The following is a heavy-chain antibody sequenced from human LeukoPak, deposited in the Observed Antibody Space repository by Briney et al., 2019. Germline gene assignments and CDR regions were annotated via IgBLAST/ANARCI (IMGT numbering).Heavy chain of an antibody. CDR2: INHSGST. Sequence: PETLSLTCAVYGGSFSGYYWSWIRQPPGKGLEWIGEINHSGSTNYNPSLKSRVTISIDTSKNQFSLKLNSVTAADTAVYYCTRGQDHWGQGTLVTVSS. CDR1: GGSFSGYY. J-gene: IGHJ4*02. CDR3: TRGQDH. V-gene: IGHV4-34*01.